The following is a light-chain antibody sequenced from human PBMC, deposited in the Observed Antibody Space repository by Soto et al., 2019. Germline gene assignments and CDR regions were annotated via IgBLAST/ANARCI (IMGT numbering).Light chain of an antibody. V-gene: IGKV1-5*03. CDR2: KAS. J-gene: IGKJ1*01. CDR3: QQYNTFWT. Sequence: DIQMTQSPSALSASVGDRVTITCRGSQGISSWLAWYQQKPGKAPRLLIYKASTLKSGVPSRFSGSGSGTEFTLTISSLQPDDFATYYCQQYNTFWTFGQGTKVDIK. CDR1: QGISSW.